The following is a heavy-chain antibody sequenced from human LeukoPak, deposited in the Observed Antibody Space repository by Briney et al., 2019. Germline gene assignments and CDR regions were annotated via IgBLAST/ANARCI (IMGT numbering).Heavy chain of an antibody. CDR3: AKGSGKQWLEDY. D-gene: IGHD6-19*01. J-gene: IGHJ4*02. CDR2: ISSSGRTI. CDR1: GFTFSSDE. V-gene: IGHV3-48*03. Sequence: GGSLRLSCAPSGFTFSSDEMNWVRQAPGKGLEWGSYISSSGRTIYYADSVKGRFTISRDNAKNTLYLQMNSLRAEDTAVYYCAKGSGKQWLEDYWGQGTLVTVSS.